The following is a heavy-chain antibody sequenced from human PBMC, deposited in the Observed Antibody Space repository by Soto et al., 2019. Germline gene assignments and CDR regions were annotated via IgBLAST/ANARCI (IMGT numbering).Heavy chain of an antibody. CDR2: IIPIFGTA. Sequence: SVKVSCKASGGTFSSYAISWVRQAPGQGLEWMGGIIPIFGTANYAQKFQGRVTITADESTSTAYMELSSLRSEDTAVYYCARPLRFLDYGAGYYYGMDVWGQGTTVTVSS. V-gene: IGHV1-69*13. J-gene: IGHJ6*02. D-gene: IGHD3-3*01. CDR1: GGTFSSYA. CDR3: ARPLRFLDYGAGYYYGMDV.